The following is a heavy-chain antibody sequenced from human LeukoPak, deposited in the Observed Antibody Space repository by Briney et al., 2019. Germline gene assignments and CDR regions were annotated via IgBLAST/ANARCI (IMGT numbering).Heavy chain of an antibody. CDR3: ARSEYRLLYTLDY. D-gene: IGHD2-2*02. V-gene: IGHV3-21*01. Sequence: ETLSLACAVYGGSFSGYYWSWIRQPPGKGLEWVSSISSSSSYIYYADSVKGRFTISRDNAKNSLYLQMNSLRAEDAAVYYCARSEYRLLYTLDYWGQGTLVTVSS. CDR1: GGSFSGYY. CDR2: ISSSSSYI. J-gene: IGHJ4*02.